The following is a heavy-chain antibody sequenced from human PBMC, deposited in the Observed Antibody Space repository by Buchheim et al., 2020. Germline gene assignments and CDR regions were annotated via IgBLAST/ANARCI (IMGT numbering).Heavy chain of an antibody. J-gene: IGHJ6*02. V-gene: IGHV3-30*18. D-gene: IGHD3-3*01. CDR2: ISFDGSNK. CDR3: AKDRYRAGIFGMIKDYYYGMDV. CDR1: GFTFRTYG. Sequence: QVQLVESGGGVVQPGRSLRLSCAASGFTFRTYGMHWVRQAPGKGLEWVAAISFDGSNKYYADSVKGRFTISRDNPKNTLYLQMNSLRAEDTAVYYCAKDRYRAGIFGMIKDYYYGMDVWGQGTT.